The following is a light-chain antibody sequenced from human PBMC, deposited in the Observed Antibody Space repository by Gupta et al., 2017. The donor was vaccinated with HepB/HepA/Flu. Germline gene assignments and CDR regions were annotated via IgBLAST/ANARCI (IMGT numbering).Light chain of an antibody. CDR2: GAS. CDR3: QQYYSTPLT. CDR1: QSVSYSSNNKNY. J-gene: IGKJ4*01. Sequence: DIVMTHSPDSLAVSLAERATIHCKSSQSVSYSSNNKNYLAWYQQKPGQPPKLLIYGASTRESEVPDRFSGSGSGTDFTLTISSLQAEDVAVYYCQQYYSTPLTFGEGTKVEIK. V-gene: IGKV4-1*01.